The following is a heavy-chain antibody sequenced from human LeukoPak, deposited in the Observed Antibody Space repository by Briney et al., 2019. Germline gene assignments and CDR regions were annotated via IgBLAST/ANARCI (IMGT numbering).Heavy chain of an antibody. CDR1: GGSISSGDYY. Sequence: SQTLSLTCTVSGGSISSGDYYWSWIRQPPGKGLECIGYIYYSGSTNYNPSLKSRVTISVDTSKNQFSLKLSSVTAADTAVYYCARGVAIFRHMDVWGKGTSVTVSS. CDR3: ARGVAIFRHMDV. V-gene: IGHV4-61*08. J-gene: IGHJ6*03. CDR2: IYYSGST. D-gene: IGHD2-21*01.